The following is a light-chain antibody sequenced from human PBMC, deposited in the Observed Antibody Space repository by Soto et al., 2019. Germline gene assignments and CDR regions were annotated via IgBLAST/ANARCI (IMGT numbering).Light chain of an antibody. J-gene: IGKJ2*01. CDR2: LGS. CDR1: KSLRHHNGYYY. V-gene: IGKV2-28*01. Sequence: DIVMTQSPLSLPVTPGEPASISCRASKSLRHHNGYYYLDWYLQKPGQSPQVLIYLGSNRASGVPDRVSGSGSGTVFTLKISRVEAEDVGVYYCIQTLQAPYSFGQGTKLEIK. CDR3: IQTLQAPYS.